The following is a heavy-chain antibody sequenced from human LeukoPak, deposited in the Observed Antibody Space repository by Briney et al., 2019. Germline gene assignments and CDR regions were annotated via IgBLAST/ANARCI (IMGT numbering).Heavy chain of an antibody. D-gene: IGHD1-1*01. J-gene: IGHJ4*02. CDR1: GDSISSGGHY. V-gene: IGHV4-31*03. CDR3: ARSPGIWNEYGRLEY. CDR2: IFHTGST. Sequence: PSQTLSLTCTVSGDSISSGGHYWTWLRRRPGKGLEWIGYIFHTGSTYYNPSLKSRVTISVDTSKNQFSLKLSSVTAADTAVYYCARSPGIWNEYGRLEYWGQGALVTVSS.